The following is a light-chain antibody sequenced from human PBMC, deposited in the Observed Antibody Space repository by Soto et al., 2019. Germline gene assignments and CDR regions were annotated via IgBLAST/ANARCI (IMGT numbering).Light chain of an antibody. V-gene: IGKV1-9*01. CDR1: QGISNS. J-gene: IGKJ5*01. Sequence: IQLTQSPSSLSASIGDRVTITCRASQGISNSLAWYQQKPGKAPKLLIYIASTLQSGVPPRFSGSGFGTDFTLTINSLQPEDFATYYCQQLDSYPLTFGQGTRLEIK. CDR3: QQLDSYPLT. CDR2: IAS.